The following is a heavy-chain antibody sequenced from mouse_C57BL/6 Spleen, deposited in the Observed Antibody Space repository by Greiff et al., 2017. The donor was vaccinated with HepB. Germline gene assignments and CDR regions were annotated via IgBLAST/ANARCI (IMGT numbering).Heavy chain of an antibody. CDR3: ARGELGYYGSTYAMDY. CDR2: IHPNSGST. Sequence: QVQLQQPGAELVKPGASVKLSCKASGYTFTSYWMHWVKQRPGQGLEWIGMIHPNSGSTNYNEKFKSKATLTVDKSSSTAYMQLSSLTSKDSAVYYCARGELGYYGSTYAMDYWGQGTSVTVSS. V-gene: IGHV1-64*01. D-gene: IGHD1-1*01. CDR1: GYTFTSYW. J-gene: IGHJ4*01.